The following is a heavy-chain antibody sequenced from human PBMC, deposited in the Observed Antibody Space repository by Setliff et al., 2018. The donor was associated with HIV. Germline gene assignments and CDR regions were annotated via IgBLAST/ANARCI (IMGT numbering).Heavy chain of an antibody. D-gene: IGHD3-16*01. Sequence: SETLSLTCTVPGDSFKSSRYYWGWIRQPPGKGLEWIGNIHYGGYFWYSPSLKSRVTISVDTSKNQFSLKLSSVTAADTAVYYCARPALGIGGGSRFDNWGQGIRVTVSS. CDR1: GDSFKSSRYY. CDR2: IHYGGYF. CDR3: ARPALGIGGGSRFDN. V-gene: IGHV4-39*01. J-gene: IGHJ4*02.